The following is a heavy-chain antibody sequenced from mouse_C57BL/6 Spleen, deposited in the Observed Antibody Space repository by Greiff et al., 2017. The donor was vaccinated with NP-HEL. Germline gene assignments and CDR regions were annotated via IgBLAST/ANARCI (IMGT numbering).Heavy chain of an antibody. V-gene: IGHV1-53*01. J-gene: IGHJ3*01. CDR1: GYTFTSYW. CDR2: INPSNGGT. CDR3: ARTGYDYDWFAY. Sequence: VQLQQSGTELVKPGASVKLSCKASGYTFTSYWMHWVKQRPGQGLEWIGNINPSNGGTKYNEKFKSKATLTVDKSSSTAYMQLSSLTSEDSAVYYCARTGYDYDWFAYWGQGTLVTVSA. D-gene: IGHD2-4*01.